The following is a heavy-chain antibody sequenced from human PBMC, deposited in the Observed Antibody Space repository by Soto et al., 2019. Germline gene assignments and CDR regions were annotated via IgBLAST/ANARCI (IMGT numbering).Heavy chain of an antibody. CDR2: INHSGST. CDR1: GGSFSGYY. Sequence: QVQLQPWGAGLLTPSETLSLTCAVYGGSFSGYYWSWIRQPPGQGLEWIGEINHSGSTNYNPSLKSRVTISVDTSKNQFSLKLSSVTAADTAVYYCARGHWKYSSSGYAYWGQGTLVTVSS. V-gene: IGHV4-34*01. J-gene: IGHJ4*02. D-gene: IGHD6-6*01. CDR3: ARGHWKYSSSGYAY.